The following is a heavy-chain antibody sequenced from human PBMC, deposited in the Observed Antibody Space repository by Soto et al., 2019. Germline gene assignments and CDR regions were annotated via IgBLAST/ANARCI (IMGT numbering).Heavy chain of an antibody. CDR1: GSSINSSGYY. Sequence: PSETLSLTCAVSGSSINSSGYYWGGSRHPPGKGLEWIGSMFYGLSTYYNQSLKSRVTVSVDTSKNQFSLNLRSVTAADTAMYQCARQIYASDTGPNFQYYFDSWGQGTPVTVSS. D-gene: IGHD5-18*01. V-gene: IGHV4-39*01. CDR3: ARQIYASDTGPNFQYYFDS. CDR2: MFYGLST. J-gene: IGHJ4*02.